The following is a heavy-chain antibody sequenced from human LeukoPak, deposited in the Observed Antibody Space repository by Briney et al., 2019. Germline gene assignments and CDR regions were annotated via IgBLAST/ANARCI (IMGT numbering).Heavy chain of an antibody. Sequence: PGESLRLSCAASGFTFNNYAMHWVRQAPGKGLEWVAVKSYDGSNKYYADSVKGRFTISRDNSKNTLYLQMNSLRAEDTAVYYCARSNPWPSSTNLFDYWGQGTLVTVSS. D-gene: IGHD2-2*01. J-gene: IGHJ4*02. CDR3: ARSNPWPSSTNLFDY. CDR2: KSYDGSNK. CDR1: GFTFNNYA. V-gene: IGHV3-30-3*01.